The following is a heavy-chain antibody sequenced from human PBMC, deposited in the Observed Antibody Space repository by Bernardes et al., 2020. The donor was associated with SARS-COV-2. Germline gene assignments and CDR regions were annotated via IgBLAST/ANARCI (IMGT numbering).Heavy chain of an antibody. V-gene: IGHV3-30*18. CDR3: AKLRSVLRIHPYYNAMDA. Sequence: GGSLRLSCEASGFTFNNFGMHWVRQAPGKGLEWVAVISYEGSIQHYADSVKGRFTISRDSSKNTVYLQMNTLRPEDTAVYYCAKLRSVLRIHPYYNAMDAWGQGTTVTVSS. CDR1: GFTFNNFG. D-gene: IGHD3-10*01. J-gene: IGHJ6*02. CDR2: ISYEGSIQ.